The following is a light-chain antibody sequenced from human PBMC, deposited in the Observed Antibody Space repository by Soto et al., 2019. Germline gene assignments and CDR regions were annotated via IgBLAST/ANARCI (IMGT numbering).Light chain of an antibody. CDR2: GAS. J-gene: IGKJ1*01. Sequence: DIQMTQSPSPLSASVGDRVTITRRASQTISTYLNWYQQKPGKAPKLLIYGASSLQSGVPSRFSGSGSGTDFTLTISSLQPEDFGTYYCQQSFSTPRTFGQGTKVEIK. CDR1: QTISTY. CDR3: QQSFSTPRT. V-gene: IGKV1-39*01.